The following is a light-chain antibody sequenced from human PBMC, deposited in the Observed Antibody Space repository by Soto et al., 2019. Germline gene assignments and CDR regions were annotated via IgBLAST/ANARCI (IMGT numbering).Light chain of an antibody. CDR2: DAS. CDR1: QDISNY. Sequence: DIQMTQSPSSLSASVGDRVTITCQASQDISNYLNWYQQKPGKAPKLLIYDASNLETGVPSRFSGSGSGTDFTFTISSLQPEDIATYYCQQYDNLLRITFSPGTKVDIK. V-gene: IGKV1-33*01. J-gene: IGKJ3*01. CDR3: QQYDNLLRIT.